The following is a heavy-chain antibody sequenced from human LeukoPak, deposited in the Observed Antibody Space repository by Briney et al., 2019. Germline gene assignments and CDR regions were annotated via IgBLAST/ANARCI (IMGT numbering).Heavy chain of an antibody. D-gene: IGHD5-18*01. CDR1: GFTFSSYG. J-gene: IGHJ6*02. CDR3: AKSRELWLGGYYYGMDV. V-gene: IGHV3-30*18. Sequence: GGSLRLSCAASGFTFSSYGMHWVRQAPGKGLEWVAVISYDGSNKYYADSVKGRFTISRDNSKNTLYLQMNSLRAEDTAVYYCAKSRELWLGGYYYGMDVWGQGTTVTVSS. CDR2: ISYDGSNK.